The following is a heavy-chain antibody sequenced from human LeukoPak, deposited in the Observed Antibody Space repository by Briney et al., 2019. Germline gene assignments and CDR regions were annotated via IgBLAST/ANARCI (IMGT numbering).Heavy chain of an antibody. J-gene: IGHJ6*02. CDR1: GGAISSGSYY. V-gene: IGHV4-61*02. D-gene: IGHD2-2*01. CDR2: IYTSGST. CDR3: ARSEVVPAYYYGMDV. Sequence: SQTLSLTCNVFGGAISSGSYYWSWIRQPAGKGLEWIGRIYTSGSTNYNPSLKSRVTISVDTSKNQFSLKLSSVTAADTAVYYCARSEVVPAYYYGMDVWGQGTTVTVSS.